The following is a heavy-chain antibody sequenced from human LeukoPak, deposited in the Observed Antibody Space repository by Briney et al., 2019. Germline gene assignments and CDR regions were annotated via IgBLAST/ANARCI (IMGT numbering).Heavy chain of an antibody. V-gene: IGHV3-23*01. CDR2: ISGSGTNT. D-gene: IGHD3-10*01. J-gene: IGHJ4*02. Sequence: GRSLRPSCAASGFTFSSYAMNWVRQAPGKGLEWVSGISGSGTNTYYADSVKGRFTISRDNSKNTLYMQMNSLRAEDTAVYYCAKSGLSKFDYWGQGTLVTVSS. CDR1: GFTFSSYA. CDR3: AKSGLSKFDY.